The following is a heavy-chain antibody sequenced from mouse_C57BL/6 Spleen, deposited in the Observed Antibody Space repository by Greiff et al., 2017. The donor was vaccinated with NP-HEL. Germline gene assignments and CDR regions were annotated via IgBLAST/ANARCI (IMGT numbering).Heavy chain of an antibody. CDR1: GYAFSSYW. V-gene: IGHV1-80*01. J-gene: IGHJ2*01. CDR3: ARYYYGSSFDY. CDR2: IYPGDGDT. D-gene: IGHD1-1*01. Sequence: LVESGAELVKPGASVKISCKASGYAFSSYWMNWVKQRPGKGLEWIGQIYPGDGDTNYNGKFKGKATLTADKSSSTAYMQLSSLTSEDSAVYFCARYYYGSSFDYWGQGTTLTVSS.